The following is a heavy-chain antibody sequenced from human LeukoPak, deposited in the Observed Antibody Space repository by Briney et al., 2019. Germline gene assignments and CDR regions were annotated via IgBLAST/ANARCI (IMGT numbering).Heavy chain of an antibody. CDR1: GFSFSTYS. J-gene: IGHJ4*02. V-gene: IGHV3-21*06. CDR2: VSGTSEYI. Sequence: KPGGSLRLPCAASGFSFSTYSMIWVRQAPGKGLEWVSSVSGTSEYIYYADSVRGRFTISRDNAKNTVYLQMNSLRAEDTAVYYCARWYSSGWYSDYWGQGTLVTVSS. CDR3: ARWYSSGWYSDY. D-gene: IGHD6-19*01.